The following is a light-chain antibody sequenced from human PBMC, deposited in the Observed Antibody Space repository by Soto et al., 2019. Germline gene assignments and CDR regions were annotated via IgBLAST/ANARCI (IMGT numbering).Light chain of an antibody. CDR2: EVS. CDR3: SSYAGRNTWV. CDR1: SSDVGGYKY. J-gene: IGLJ3*02. V-gene: IGLV2-8*01. Sequence: QSALTQPPSASGSPGQSVTISCTGTSSDVGGYKYVSWYQQHPGKAPELMIFEVSRRPSGVPDRFSGSKSGNTASLTVSGLQAEDEADYYCSSYAGRNTWVFGGGTKVTVL.